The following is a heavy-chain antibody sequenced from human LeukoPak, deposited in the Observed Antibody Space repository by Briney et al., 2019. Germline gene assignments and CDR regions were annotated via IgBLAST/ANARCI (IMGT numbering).Heavy chain of an antibody. Sequence: ASVKVSCKASGYTFTGYYMHWVRQAPGKGLEWMGGFDPEDGETIYAQKFQGRVTMTEDTSTDTAYMELSRLRSDDTAVYYCASSSGPVWTIDYWGQGTLVTVSS. J-gene: IGHJ4*02. CDR1: GYTFTGYY. CDR3: ASSSGPVWTIDY. D-gene: IGHD3/OR15-3a*01. V-gene: IGHV1-24*01. CDR2: FDPEDGET.